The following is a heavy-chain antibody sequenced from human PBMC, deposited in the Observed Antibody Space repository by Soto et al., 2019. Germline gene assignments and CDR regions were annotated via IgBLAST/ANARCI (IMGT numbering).Heavy chain of an antibody. Sequence: PGWSLRLSCAASGFSLSRYGLHWIRQAPGTGLEWVSSISSSSSYIYYADSVKGRFTISRDNAKNSLYLQMNSLRAEDTAVYYCASYGSTPQIDYWGQGTLVTVSS. D-gene: IGHD2-2*01. CDR2: ISSSSSYI. CDR1: GFSLSRYG. V-gene: IGHV3-21*01. J-gene: IGHJ4*02. CDR3: ASYGSTPQIDY.